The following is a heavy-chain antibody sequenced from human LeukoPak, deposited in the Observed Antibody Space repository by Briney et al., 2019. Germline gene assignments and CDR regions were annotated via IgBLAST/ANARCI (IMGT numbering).Heavy chain of an antibody. J-gene: IGHJ4*02. CDR1: GYTITNNY. CDR2: INPSGTGT. D-gene: IGHD2-2*01. V-gene: IGHV1-46*01. Sequence: GASVKVSCKASGYTITNNYMHWVRQAPGQGLEWMGVINPSGTGTSYAQKFQGRVTMSRDTSTSTAYMELRSLRSDDTAVYYCARVGYCSSTSCYAYYFDYWGQGTLVTVSS. CDR3: ARVGYCSSTSCYAYYFDY.